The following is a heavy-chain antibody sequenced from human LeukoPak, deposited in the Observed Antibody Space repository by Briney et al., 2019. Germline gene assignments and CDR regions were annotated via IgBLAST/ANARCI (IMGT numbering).Heavy chain of an antibody. D-gene: IGHD2-2*01. CDR3: AKTRRYCSSTSCPGPFDY. V-gene: IGHV3-23*01. Sequence: PGGSLRLSCAASGFTFSSYAMSWVRQAPGKGLEWVSXXXXXGGSTYYADSVKGRFTISRDNSKNTLYLQMNSLRAEDTAVYYCAKTRRYCSSTSCPGPFDYWGQGTLVTVSS. CDR2: XXXXGGST. CDR1: GFTFSSYA. J-gene: IGHJ4*02.